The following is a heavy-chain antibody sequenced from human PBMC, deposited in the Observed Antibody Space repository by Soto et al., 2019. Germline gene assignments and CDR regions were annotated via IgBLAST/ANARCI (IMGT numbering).Heavy chain of an antibody. CDR2: ITSDTNTI. CDR1: GFPFSIYS. V-gene: IGHV3-48*02. Sequence: EVQLVESGGGLVQPGGSLRLTCVASGFPFSIYSMNWVRQAPGKGLEWSSYITSDTNTIKYADSVKGRFTISRDNAKNLVYLQMNSLRDEDTAVYFCPRSVEGHVDYWGQGTVVTVSS. CDR3: PRSVEGHVDY. D-gene: IGHD6-19*01. J-gene: IGHJ4*02.